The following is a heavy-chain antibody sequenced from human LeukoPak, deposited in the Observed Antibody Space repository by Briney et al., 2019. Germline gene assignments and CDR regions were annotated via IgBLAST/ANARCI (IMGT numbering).Heavy chain of an antibody. D-gene: IGHD3-22*01. Sequence: ASVKVSCKASGYTFTSYDINWVRQATGQGLEWMGWMNPNSGNTGYAQKFQGRVTMTRNTSISTAYIELSSLRSEDTAVYYCARDHGKNYYDSSGYNYWGQGTLVTVSS. V-gene: IGHV1-8*01. CDR2: MNPNSGNT. CDR1: GYTFTSYD. CDR3: ARDHGKNYYDSSGYNY. J-gene: IGHJ4*02.